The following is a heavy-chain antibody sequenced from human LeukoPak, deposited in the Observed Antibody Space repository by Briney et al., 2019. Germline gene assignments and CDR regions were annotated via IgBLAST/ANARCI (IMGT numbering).Heavy chain of an antibody. J-gene: IGHJ4*02. CDR2: TYYRSKYYN. V-gene: IGHV6-1*01. Sequence: PSQTLSLTCAISGDSVSSNSVAWNWIRQSPSRGLEWLGRTYYRSKYYNDYAISVRSRIIINPETSQNRFSLQLNSVTPEDTAVYYCARSYGASIDYWGQGILVTVSS. CDR3: ARSYGASIDY. D-gene: IGHD4/OR15-4a*01. CDR1: GDSVSSNSVA.